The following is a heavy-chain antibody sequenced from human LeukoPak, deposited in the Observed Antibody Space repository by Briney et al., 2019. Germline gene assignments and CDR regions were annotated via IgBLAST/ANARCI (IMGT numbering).Heavy chain of an antibody. D-gene: IGHD1-1*01. J-gene: IGHJ4*02. V-gene: IGHV3-23*01. CDR3: AKANWLSNADAVW. CDR1: GFTFSRYA. CDR2: ISGGGDNT. Sequence: GGSLRLSCAASGFTFSRYAMSWVRQAPGKGLEWVSAISGGGDNTYYADSVKGRFTLSRDDSRNTVYLQLNNLRVEDTAVYYCAKANWLSNADAVWWGQGTLVTVSS.